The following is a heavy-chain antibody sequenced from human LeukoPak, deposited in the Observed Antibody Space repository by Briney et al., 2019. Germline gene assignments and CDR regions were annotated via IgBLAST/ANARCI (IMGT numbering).Heavy chain of an antibody. CDR1: GYTFTDYF. CDR2: INPNSGGT. V-gene: IGHV1-2*06. CDR3: ARQDGGGMDV. Sequence: ASVKVSRKASGYTFTDYFIHWVRQAPGQGLDWMGRINPNSGGTNYAQTFQGRVTMTRDTSISTAYMELSGLRSDDTAVYYCARQDGGGMDVWGQGTTVTVS. J-gene: IGHJ6*02. D-gene: IGHD5-24*01.